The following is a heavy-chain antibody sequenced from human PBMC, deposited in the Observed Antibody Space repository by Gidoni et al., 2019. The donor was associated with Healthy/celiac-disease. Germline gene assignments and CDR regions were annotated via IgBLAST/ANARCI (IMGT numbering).Heavy chain of an antibody. CDR3: ARDSNVLRYFDWLEGAQFDP. Sequence: QVQLQESGPGLVKPSETLSLTCTVSGGSISSYYWSWIRQPPGKGLEWIGYIYYSGSTNYNPSLKSRVTISVDTSKNQFSLKLSSVTAADTAVYYCARDSNVLRYFDWLEGAQFDPWGQGTLVTVSS. D-gene: IGHD3-9*01. CDR2: IYYSGST. J-gene: IGHJ5*02. V-gene: IGHV4-59*01. CDR1: GGSISSYY.